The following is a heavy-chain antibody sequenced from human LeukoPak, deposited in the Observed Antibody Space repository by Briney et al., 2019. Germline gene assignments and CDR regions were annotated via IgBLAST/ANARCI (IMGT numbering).Heavy chain of an antibody. CDR3: ATAMVRGSPVFDY. CDR1: GYTFTGYY. V-gene: IGHV1-2*02. D-gene: IGHD3-10*01. J-gene: IGHJ4*02. Sequence: ASVKVSCKASGYTFTGYYMHWVRQAPGQGLEWMGWINPNSGGTNYAQKFQGRVTMTRDTSISTAYMELSRLRSDDTAVYYCATAMVRGSPVFDYWGQGTLVTVSS. CDR2: INPNSGGT.